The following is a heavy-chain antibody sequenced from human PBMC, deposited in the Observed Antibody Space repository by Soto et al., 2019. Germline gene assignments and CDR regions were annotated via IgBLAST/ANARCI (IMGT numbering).Heavy chain of an antibody. CDR1: GYTFTSYY. J-gene: IGHJ4*02. CDR2: INPSGGST. D-gene: IGHD3-3*01. Sequence: ASVKVSCKASGYTFTSYYIHWVRQAPGQGLEWMGVINPSGGSTSYAQNFQGRVTMTRDTSTSTVYMELSSLRSEDTAVYYCARAATIFGGAFAYWGQGTLVTVSS. V-gene: IGHV1-46*01. CDR3: ARAATIFGGAFAY.